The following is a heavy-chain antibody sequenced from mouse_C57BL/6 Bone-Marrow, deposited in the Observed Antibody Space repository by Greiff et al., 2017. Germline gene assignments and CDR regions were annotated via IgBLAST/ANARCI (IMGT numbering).Heavy chain of an antibody. D-gene: IGHD6-1*01. V-gene: IGHV14-4*01. CDR3: TPLLAGGYYAMDY. J-gene: IGHJ4*01. Sequence: VQLQQSGAELVRPGASVKLSCTASGFNIKDDYMHWVKQRPEQGLEWIGWIDPENGDTEYASKFQGKATITADTSSNTAYLQLSRLTSEDTAVYYCTPLLAGGYYAMDYWGQGTSVTVSS. CDR2: IDPENGDT. CDR1: GFNIKDDY.